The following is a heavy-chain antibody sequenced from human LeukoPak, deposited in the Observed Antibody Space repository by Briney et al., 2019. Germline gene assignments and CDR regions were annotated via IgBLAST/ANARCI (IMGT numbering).Heavy chain of an antibody. CDR1: GYTFTSYD. CDR3: ARVEVGATMHYYYYMDV. CDR2: MNPNSGNT. Sequence: GASVKVSCKASGYTFTSYDINWVRQATGQGLEWMGWMNPNSGNTGYAQKFQGRVTITRNTSISTAYMELSSLRSEDTAVYYCARVEVGATMHYYYYMDVWGKGTTVTVSS. J-gene: IGHJ6*03. V-gene: IGHV1-8*03. D-gene: IGHD1-26*01.